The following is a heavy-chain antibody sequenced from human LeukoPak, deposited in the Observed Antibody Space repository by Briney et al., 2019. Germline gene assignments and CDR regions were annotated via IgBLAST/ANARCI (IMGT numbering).Heavy chain of an antibody. CDR1: GGTFSTYP. J-gene: IGHJ3*01. CDR2: IIPILSQS. D-gene: IGHD3/OR15-3a*01. CDR3: ATGTSYRDSFDV. Sequence: SVKVSCKASGGTFSTYPIKWVRQAPGQGLECMGRIIPILSQSNYAQKFQDTVYITADEFTDPAYMELSSLRSEDTAVYYCATGTSYRDSFDVWGQGTMVSVSS. V-gene: IGHV1-69*11.